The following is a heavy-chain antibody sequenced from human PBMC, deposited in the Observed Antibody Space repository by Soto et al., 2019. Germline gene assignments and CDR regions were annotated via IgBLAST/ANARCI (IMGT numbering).Heavy chain of an antibody. D-gene: IGHD3-22*01. Sequence: GGPLRLSCAASGFTVSSNYMSWVRQAPGKGLEWISIIYSAGNTYYADSVKGRFTISRDNSKNTLYLQMNSLGAEDTAVYYCARDFVVVCPTINYYYGIDVWGQGTTVTVSS. CDR2: IYSAGNT. CDR1: GFTVSSNY. J-gene: IGHJ6*02. V-gene: IGHV3-66*01. CDR3: ARDFVVVCPTINYYYGIDV.